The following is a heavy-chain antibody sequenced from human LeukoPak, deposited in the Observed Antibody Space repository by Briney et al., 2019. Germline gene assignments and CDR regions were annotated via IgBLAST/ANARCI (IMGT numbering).Heavy chain of an antibody. J-gene: IGHJ6*03. V-gene: IGHV4-39*07. D-gene: IGHD2-15*01. CDR1: GGSISSSSYY. CDR2: IYYSGST. CDR3: ARVGRGYCSGGSCYSTLGYMDV. Sequence: RPSETLSLTCTVSGGSISSSSYYWGWIRQPPGKGLEWIGSIYYSGSTYYNPSLKSRVTISVDTSKNQFSLKLSSVTAADTAVYYCARVGRGYCSGGSCYSTLGYMDVWGKGTTVTISS.